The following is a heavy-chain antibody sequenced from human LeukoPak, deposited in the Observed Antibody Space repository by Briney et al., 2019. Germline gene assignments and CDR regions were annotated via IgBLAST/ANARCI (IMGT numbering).Heavy chain of an antibody. V-gene: IGHV3-33*01. CDR3: ARDRGYDFWSGYYWGTFDY. D-gene: IGHD3-3*01. J-gene: IGHJ4*02. Sequence: PGGSLRLSCAASGFTFSSYGMHWVRQAPGKGLEWVAVIWYDGSNKYYADSVKGRFTISRDNSKNTLYLQMNSLGAEDTAVYYCARDRGYDFWSGYYWGTFDYWGQGTLVTVSS. CDR2: IWYDGSNK. CDR1: GFTFSSYG.